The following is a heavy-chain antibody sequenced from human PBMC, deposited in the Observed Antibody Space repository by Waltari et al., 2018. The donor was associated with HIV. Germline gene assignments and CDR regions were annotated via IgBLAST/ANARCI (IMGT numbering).Heavy chain of an antibody. D-gene: IGHD3-10*01. CDR2: SYPDDSDT. J-gene: IGHJ4*02. Sequence: DVQLVQSGAEIKKPGESLKISCKGSGYSFTTNWIGWVRQMPGKGLDWMAISYPDDSDTRYNPSFRGQVTISFDRSISTAHLSWRRLKTSDTGIYYCVTSAYGANSWIDYWGQGTPVTVSS. CDR1: GYSFTTNW. CDR3: VTSAYGANSWIDY. V-gene: IGHV5-51*01.